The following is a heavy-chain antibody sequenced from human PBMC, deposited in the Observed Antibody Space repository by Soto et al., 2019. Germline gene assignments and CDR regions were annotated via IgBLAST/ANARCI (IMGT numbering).Heavy chain of an antibody. Sequence: SETLSLTCIVSGRSISSYYWLWFRQPPGKGLEWIGYIYSSGSTNYNPSLKSRVIISVDTSNDQFSLKLSSVTAADTAVYYCARDRYSNGWVDYWGQGTLVTVSA. CDR2: IYSSGST. CDR1: GRSISSYY. D-gene: IGHD6-19*01. V-gene: IGHV4-59*01. CDR3: ARDRYSNGWVDY. J-gene: IGHJ4*02.